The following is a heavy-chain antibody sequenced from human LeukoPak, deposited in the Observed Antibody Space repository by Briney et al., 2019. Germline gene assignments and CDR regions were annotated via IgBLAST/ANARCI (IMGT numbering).Heavy chain of an antibody. CDR2: INADVSST. J-gene: IGHJ5*02. CDR3: ARISGLAADNWFDP. Sequence: GGSLRLSCAASGFTFSTYWMHWVRQAPGKGLVWVSRINADVSSTSYADSVKGRFTISRDNAKNSLYLQMNSLRAEDTAVYYCARISGLAADNWFDPWGQGTLVTVSS. V-gene: IGHV3-74*01. D-gene: IGHD6-13*01. CDR1: GFTFSTYW.